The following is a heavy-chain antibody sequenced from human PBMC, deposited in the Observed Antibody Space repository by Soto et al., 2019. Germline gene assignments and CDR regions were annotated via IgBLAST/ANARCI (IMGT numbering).Heavy chain of an antibody. CDR3: AKDQGSSWYEIDY. J-gene: IGHJ4*02. V-gene: IGHV3-23*01. Sequence: GGSLRLSCAASGFAFSSYAVTWVRQAPGKGLEWVSTISGSGGSTYYADSVKGRFTISRDNSKNTLYLQMNSLRAEDTAVYYCAKDQGSSWYEIDYWGQGTLVTVSS. D-gene: IGHD6-13*01. CDR1: GFAFSSYA. CDR2: ISGSGGST.